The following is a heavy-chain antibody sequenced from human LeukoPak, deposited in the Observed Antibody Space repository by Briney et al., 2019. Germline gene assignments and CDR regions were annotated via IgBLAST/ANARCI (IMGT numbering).Heavy chain of an antibody. CDR1: EFDFGAYE. D-gene: IGHD3-22*01. CDR3: TTLGYHLDS. Sequence: GGSLRLSCAASEFDFGAYEMNWVRQAPGKGPEWVAYFAGSDTTKYYADSVRGRFTISRDNAKKSLYLQMNSLRAEDTALYYCTTLGYHLDSWGQGTLVTVSS. V-gene: IGHV3-48*03. J-gene: IGHJ4*02. CDR2: FAGSDTTK.